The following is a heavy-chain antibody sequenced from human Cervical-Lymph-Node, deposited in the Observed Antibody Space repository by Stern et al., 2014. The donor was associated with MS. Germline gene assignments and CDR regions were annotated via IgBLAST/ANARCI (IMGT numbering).Heavy chain of an antibody. CDR1: GFTFSNYG. D-gene: IGHD1-7*01. CDR3: ARGNWNYEGMGY. Sequence: QLVESGGGVVQPGRSLRLSCAASGFTFSNYGMHWVRQAPGKGLEWLAVIWYDGNKKYYADSVKGRFTISRDNSKNTLFLQMSSLTAEDTALYYCARGNWNYEGMGYWGQGTLVTVSS. CDR2: IWYDGNKK. J-gene: IGHJ4*02. V-gene: IGHV3-33*01.